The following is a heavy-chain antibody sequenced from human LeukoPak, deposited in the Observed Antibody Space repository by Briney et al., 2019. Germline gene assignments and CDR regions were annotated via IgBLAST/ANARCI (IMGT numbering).Heavy chain of an antibody. CDR1: GFTFSSYE. J-gene: IGHJ6*03. CDR2: ISSSGSTI. CDR3: ARKFRSYMDV. Sequence: GGSLRLPCAASGFTFSSYEMNWVRQAPGKGLEWVSYISSSGSTIYYADSVKGRFTISRDNAKNSLYLQMNSLRAEDTAVYYCARKFRSYMDVWGKGTTVTVSS. V-gene: IGHV3-48*03.